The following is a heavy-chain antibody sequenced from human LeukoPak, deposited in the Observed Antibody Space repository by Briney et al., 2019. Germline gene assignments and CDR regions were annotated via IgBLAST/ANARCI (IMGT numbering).Heavy chain of an antibody. CDR3: SRDAYFDWLPDY. Sequence: GGSLRLSCTASGFTFGVYAMSWFRQAPGKGLEWVGFIRSKTYDGTTEYAASVKGRFIISRDDSKSIAYLQMNSLKTEDTAVYYCSRDAYFDWLPDYWGQGTLVTVSS. D-gene: IGHD3-9*01. V-gene: IGHV3-49*03. CDR2: IRSKTYDGTT. CDR1: GFTFGVYA. J-gene: IGHJ4*02.